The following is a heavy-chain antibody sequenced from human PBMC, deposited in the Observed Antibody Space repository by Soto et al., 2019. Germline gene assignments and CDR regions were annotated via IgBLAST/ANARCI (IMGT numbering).Heavy chain of an antibody. Sequence: ASVKVSCKASGYTFTGNYMHWVRQAPGQGLEWMGWINSRNGATKYAQNFQGRVTLTWDTSITTAYMDLSRLRSDDTAVFYCVHHHHDSSGYFDSWGQGTRVTVSS. D-gene: IGHD3-22*01. CDR1: GYTFTGNY. CDR2: INSRNGAT. J-gene: IGHJ4*02. V-gene: IGHV1-2*02. CDR3: VHHHHDSSGYFDS.